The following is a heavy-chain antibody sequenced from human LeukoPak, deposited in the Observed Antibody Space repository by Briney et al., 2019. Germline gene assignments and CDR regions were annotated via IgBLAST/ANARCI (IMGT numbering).Heavy chain of an antibody. CDR3: ARALVAGVTLNALDI. CDR2: IQYDGSTT. V-gene: IGHV3-74*01. D-gene: IGHD2-15*01. J-gene: IGHJ3*02. CDR1: GFSFSSYW. Sequence: PGGSLRLSCAASGFSFSSYWMHLGRQAPGEGPVLVPRIQYDGSTTNYADSVKGRFTISRDNAKKTLYVQTNSLRAEDTAVYYCARALVAGVTLNALDIWGQGTMVTVSS.